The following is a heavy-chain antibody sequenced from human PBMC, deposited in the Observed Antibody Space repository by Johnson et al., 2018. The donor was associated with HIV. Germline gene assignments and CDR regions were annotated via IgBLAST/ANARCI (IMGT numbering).Heavy chain of an antibody. CDR2: ISSSGGTI. CDR3: AKGGYSGCSVCAFDI. J-gene: IGHJ3*02. Sequence: QVQLVESGGGLVKPGGSLRLSCAASGFTFSDYYMSWIRQAPGKGLEWVSYISSSGGTIYYADSVKGRFTLSRDSSKNTVYLQMNSLTTEDTAMYYCAKGGYSGCSVCAFDIWGQGTMVNVSS. V-gene: IGHV3-11*04. CDR1: GFTFSDYY. D-gene: IGHD6-19*01.